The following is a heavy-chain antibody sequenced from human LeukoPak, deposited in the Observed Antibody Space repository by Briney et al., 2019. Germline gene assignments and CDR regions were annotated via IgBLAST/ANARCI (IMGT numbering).Heavy chain of an antibody. V-gene: IGHV5-51*01. Sequence: KNGESLKISCKGSGYTFSSYWIGWVRQMPGKGLEWMGIIYPVDSDTRYSPSLQGQVTISVDTSIGTAYLQWSSLKASDTAIYYCAGQNDFRLDYWGQGTLVTVSS. CDR2: IYPVDSDT. J-gene: IGHJ4*02. CDR1: GYTFSSYW. D-gene: IGHD3-3*01. CDR3: AGQNDFRLDY.